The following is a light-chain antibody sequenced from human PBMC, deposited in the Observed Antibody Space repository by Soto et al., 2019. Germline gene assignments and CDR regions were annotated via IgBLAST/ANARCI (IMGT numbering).Light chain of an antibody. V-gene: IGLV1-40*01. CDR1: TSKFGAGYD. Sequence: QSVLTQPPSLSGAPGQGATISGTGSTSKFGAGYDVHWYQQLPGTAPKLLIYGNSNRPSGVPDRFSGSKSGTSASLAITGLQAEDEADYYCQSYDSSLSGWVFGGGTKLTVL. CDR2: GNS. J-gene: IGLJ2*01. CDR3: QSYDSSLSGWV.